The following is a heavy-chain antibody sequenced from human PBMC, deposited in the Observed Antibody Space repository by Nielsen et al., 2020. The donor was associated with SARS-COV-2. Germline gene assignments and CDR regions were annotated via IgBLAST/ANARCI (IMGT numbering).Heavy chain of an antibody. Sequence: SETLSLTCAVYGGSFSGYYWTWIRQPPGKGLEWIGEITHSGSTNYNPSLKSRVTISVDTSKNQFSLKLSSVTAADTAVYYCARGLSLSGFDPWGQGTLVTVSS. V-gene: IGHV4-34*01. J-gene: IGHJ5*02. CDR3: ARGLSLSGFDP. CDR1: GGSFSGYY. D-gene: IGHD3-10*01. CDR2: ITHSGST.